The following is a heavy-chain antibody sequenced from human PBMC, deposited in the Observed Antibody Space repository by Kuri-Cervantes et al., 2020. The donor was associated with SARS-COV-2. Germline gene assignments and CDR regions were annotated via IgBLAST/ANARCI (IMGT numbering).Heavy chain of an antibody. J-gene: IGHJ4*02. CDR2: ISAYNGNT. V-gene: IGHV1-18*01. D-gene: IGHD3-3*01. CDR3: AREDYDFWSGYSDY. CDR1: GYTFTSYG. Sequence: ASVKVSCKASGYTFTSYGISWVRQAPGQGLEWMGWISAYNGNTNYAQKLQGRVTMTTDTSTSTAYMELRSLRSDDTAVYYCAREDYDFWSGYSDYWGQGTLVTVSS.